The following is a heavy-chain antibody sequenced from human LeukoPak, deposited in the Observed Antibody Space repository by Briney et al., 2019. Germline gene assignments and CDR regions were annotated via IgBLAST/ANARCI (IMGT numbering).Heavy chain of an antibody. V-gene: IGHV4-4*02. D-gene: IGHD2-15*01. Sequence: PSETLSLTCAVSGGSISSSNWWSWVRQPPGKGLEWIGEIYHSGSTNYNPSLKSRVTISVDKSKNQFSLKLSSVTAADTAVYYCAGARMLRNWFDPWGQGTLVTVSS. J-gene: IGHJ5*02. CDR2: IYHSGST. CDR1: GGSISSSNW. CDR3: AGARMLRNWFDP.